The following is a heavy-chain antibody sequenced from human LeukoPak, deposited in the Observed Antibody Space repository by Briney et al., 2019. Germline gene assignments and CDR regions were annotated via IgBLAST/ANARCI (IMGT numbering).Heavy chain of an antibody. D-gene: IGHD5-24*01. J-gene: IGHJ6*03. CDR3: ASVRDGYNFYYYYYMDV. CDR2: IYYSGST. V-gene: IGHV4-39*07. Sequence: SETLSLTCTVSGGPISSSSYYWGWIRQPPGKGLEWIGSIYYSGSTYYNPSLKSRVTISVDTSKNRFSLKLSSVTAADTAVYYCASVRDGYNFYYYYYMDVWGKGTTVTVSS. CDR1: GGPISSSSYY.